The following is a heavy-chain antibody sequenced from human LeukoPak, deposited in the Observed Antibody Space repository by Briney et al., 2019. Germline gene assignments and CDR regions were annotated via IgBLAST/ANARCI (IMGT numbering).Heavy chain of an antibody. CDR1: GGSVSSGGSF. V-gene: IGHV4-61*08. CDR3: ARDPQYGSSSDAFDI. J-gene: IGHJ3*02. D-gene: IGHD6-13*01. CDR2: IYYSGST. Sequence: SETLSLTCTVSGGSVSSGGSFWNWIRQPPGKGLEWIGYIYYSGSTNYNPSLKGRVTISVDTSKNQFSLKLSSVTAADTAVYYCARDPQYGSSSDAFDIWGQGTMVTVSS.